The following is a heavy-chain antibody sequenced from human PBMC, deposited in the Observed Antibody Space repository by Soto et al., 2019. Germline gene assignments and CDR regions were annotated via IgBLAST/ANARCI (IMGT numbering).Heavy chain of an antibody. J-gene: IGHJ3*02. D-gene: IGHD3-10*01. CDR3: ASRGTGGYYYGSGALAFDI. Sequence: QVQLVQSGAEVKKPGASVKVSCKASGYTFSSYGISWVRQAPGQGLEWMGWSSPNNDNTHYAQRFQGRVTMTTDTSTNTAYMELRSLRSDDTAVYYCASRGTGGYYYGSGALAFDIWGQGTMVTVSS. CDR2: SSPNNDNT. V-gene: IGHV1-18*01. CDR1: GYTFSSYG.